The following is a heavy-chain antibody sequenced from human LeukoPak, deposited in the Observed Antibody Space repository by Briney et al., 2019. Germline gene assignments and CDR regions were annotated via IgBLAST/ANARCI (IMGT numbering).Heavy chain of an antibody. V-gene: IGHV1-46*01. CDR1: GYTCTSYY. D-gene: IGHD5-18*01. CDR3: ARSGYSYGYYFDY. J-gene: IGHJ4*02. CDR2: INPSGGST. Sequence: ASVKFSCKASGYTCTSYYMHWVRQAPGQGIEWMGIINPSGGSTSYAQKFQGRVTMTRDTSTSTVYMELSSLRSEDTAVYYCARSGYSYGYYFDYWGQGTLDTVSS.